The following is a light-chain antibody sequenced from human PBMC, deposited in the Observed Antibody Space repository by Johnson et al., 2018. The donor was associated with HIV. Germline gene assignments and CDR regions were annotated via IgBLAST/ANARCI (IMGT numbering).Light chain of an antibody. CDR1: SSNIGNNY. Sequence: QSVLKQPPSVSAAPGQKVTISCSGSSSNIGNNYVSWYQQFPETAPKLIIYDNNKRPSGIPDRFSGSKSGTSATLGITGLQTGDEADYYCGTWDSSLNAYVFGTGTKVTVL. CDR3: GTWDSSLNAYV. CDR2: DNN. J-gene: IGLJ1*01. V-gene: IGLV1-51*01.